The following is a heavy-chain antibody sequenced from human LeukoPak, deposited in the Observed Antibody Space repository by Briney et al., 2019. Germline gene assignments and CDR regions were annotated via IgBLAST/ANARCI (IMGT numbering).Heavy chain of an antibody. J-gene: IGHJ4*02. CDR3: AKDPLRFLEWPTKPPY. CDR2: ISWDGGST. D-gene: IGHD3-3*01. V-gene: IGHV3-43*01. CDR1: GFTFDDYT. Sequence: GGSLRLSCAASGFTFDDYTMHWVRQAPGKGLEWVSLISWDGGSTYYADSVKGRFTISRDNSKNSLYLQMNSLGTEDTALYYCAKDPLRFLEWPTKPPYWGQGTLVTVSS.